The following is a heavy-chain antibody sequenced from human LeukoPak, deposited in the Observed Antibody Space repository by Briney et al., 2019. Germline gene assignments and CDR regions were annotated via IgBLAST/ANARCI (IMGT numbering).Heavy chain of an antibody. J-gene: IGHJ4*02. CDR3: ARSSGWYTEEFDY. CDR1: GFTFSSYA. D-gene: IGHD6-19*01. CDR2: ISGSGGST. Sequence: GGSLRLSCAASGFTFSSYAMSWVRQAPGKGLEWVSAISGSGGSTYYADSVKGRFAISRDNSKNTLYLQMNSLRAEDTAVYYCARSSGWYTEEFDYWGQGTLVTVSS. V-gene: IGHV3-23*01.